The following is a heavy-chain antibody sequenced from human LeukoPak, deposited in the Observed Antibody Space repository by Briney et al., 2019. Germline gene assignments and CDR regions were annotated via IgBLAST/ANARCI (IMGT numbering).Heavy chain of an antibody. D-gene: IGHD3-3*01. J-gene: IGHJ6*04. Sequence: GRSLRLSCTASGFNFGDYSLSWFRQAPGVGLEWVAFIRREGYGGTTEYAASVKGRFTISRDDSKSIAYLQMNSLKTEDTGVYYCTRDHDFWRGPLDVWGKGTTVTVSS. CDR2: IRREGYGGTT. CDR1: GFNFGDYS. CDR3: TRDHDFWRGPLDV. V-gene: IGHV3-49*03.